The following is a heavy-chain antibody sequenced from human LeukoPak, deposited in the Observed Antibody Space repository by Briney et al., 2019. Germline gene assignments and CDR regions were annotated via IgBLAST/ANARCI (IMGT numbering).Heavy chain of an antibody. CDR3: AKDSGYDSSGYYYSY. D-gene: IGHD3-22*01. Sequence: GGSLRLSCAASGFTFSSYGMSWVRQAPGKGLEWVSAISGSGGSTYYADSVKGRFTISRDNSKNTLYLQMNSLRAEDTAVYYCAKDSGYDSSGYYYSYWGQGTLVTVSS. V-gene: IGHV3-23*01. CDR1: GFTFSSYG. CDR2: ISGSGGST. J-gene: IGHJ4*02.